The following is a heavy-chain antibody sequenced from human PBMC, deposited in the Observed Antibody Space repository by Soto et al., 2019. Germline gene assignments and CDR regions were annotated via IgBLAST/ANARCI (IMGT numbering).Heavy chain of an antibody. V-gene: IGHV3-74*01. CDR3: ARDDNPDY. CDR1: EFTFNTYW. Sequence: DVQLVESGGGLVQPGGSLRLSCAASEFTFNTYWMHWVRQAPGKGLIWVSRLNGDGSTIDYADSVKGRFTMSRDNAKSTVYLQMHSLRAEDTAVYYCARDDNPDYWGQGTLVTVSS. CDR2: LNGDGSTI. D-gene: IGHD1-20*01. J-gene: IGHJ4*02.